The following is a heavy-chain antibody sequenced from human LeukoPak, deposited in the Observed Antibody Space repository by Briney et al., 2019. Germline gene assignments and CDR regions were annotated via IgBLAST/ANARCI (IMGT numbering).Heavy chain of an antibody. CDR2: VNPNSGNT. J-gene: IGHJ4*02. CDR3: ARASKTWMVTAIKDYYFDD. D-gene: IGHD2-21*02. V-gene: IGHV1-8*01. Sequence: ASVKVSCKASGYTFTSDDINWVRQATGQGLEWMGWVNPNSGNTGYAQNFQGRVAMTTNTSITTAYMELSSLRSEDTAVYYCARASKTWMVTAIKDYYFDDWGQGTLVTVAS. CDR1: GYTFTSDD.